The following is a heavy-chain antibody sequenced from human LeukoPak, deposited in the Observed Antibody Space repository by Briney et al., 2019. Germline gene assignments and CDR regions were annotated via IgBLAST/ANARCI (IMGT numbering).Heavy chain of an antibody. V-gene: IGHV4-34*01. CDR2: INHSGST. D-gene: IGHD3-10*01. Sequence: PSETLSLTCAVYGGSFSGYYWSWIRQPPGKGLEWIGEINHSGSTNYNPSLKSRVTMSVDTSKNQFSLKLSSVTAADTAVYYCARGEDYYGSGSYYFDYWGQGTLVTVSS. CDR1: GGSFSGYY. CDR3: ARGEDYYGSGSYYFDY. J-gene: IGHJ4*02.